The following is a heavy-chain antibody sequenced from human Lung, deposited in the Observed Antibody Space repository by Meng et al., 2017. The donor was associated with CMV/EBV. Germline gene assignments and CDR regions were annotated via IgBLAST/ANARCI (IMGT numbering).Heavy chain of an antibody. CDR3: ARTVPAAYLDY. Sequence: SXXVSCKASGGTFSSYAISWVRQAPGQGLEWMGGIIPILGIANYAQKFQGRVTITADKSTSTAYMELSSLRSEDTAVYYCARTVPAAYLDYWRQGTLVTVSS. CDR2: IIPILGIA. J-gene: IGHJ4*02. D-gene: IGHD2-2*01. V-gene: IGHV1-69*10. CDR1: GGTFSSYA.